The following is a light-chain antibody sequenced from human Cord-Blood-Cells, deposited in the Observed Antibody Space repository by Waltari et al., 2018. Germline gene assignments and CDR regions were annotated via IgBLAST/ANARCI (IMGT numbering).Light chain of an antibody. CDR2: DAS. V-gene: IGKV3-11*01. CDR3: QQRSNWPPENT. CDR1: QSVSSY. Sequence: EIVLTQSPATLSLSPGERATLSCRASQSVSSYLAWYQQKPGQAPRLLIYDASNRAPGIPARFSGSGSGTDFTLTISSLEPEDFAVYYCQQRSNWPPENTFGPGTKVDIK. J-gene: IGKJ3*01.